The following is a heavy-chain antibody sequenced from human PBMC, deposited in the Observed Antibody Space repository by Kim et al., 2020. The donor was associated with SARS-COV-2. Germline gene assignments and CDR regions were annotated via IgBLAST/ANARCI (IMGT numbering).Heavy chain of an antibody. CDR1: GFTFSSTW. V-gene: IGHV3-7*01. Sequence: GGSLRLSCAASGFTFSSTWISWVRQPPGKGLEWVANIGQDGSEMYYVDSVKGRFIISRDNARNSLYLQMNSLRVEDTAVYYCGWPNGWYPATYWGQGTRVTVSS. J-gene: IGHJ4*02. CDR2: IGQDGSEM. CDR3: GWPNGWYPATY. D-gene: IGHD6-19*01.